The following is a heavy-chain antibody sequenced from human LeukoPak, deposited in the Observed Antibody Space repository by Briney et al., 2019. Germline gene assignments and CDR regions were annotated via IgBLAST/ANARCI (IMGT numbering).Heavy chain of an antibody. D-gene: IGHD3-16*01. Sequence: PGGSLRLSCAASGFTFSSYSMNWVRQAPGKGLEWVSAISGSGGSTYYADSVKGRFTISRDNSKNTLYLQMNSLRAEDTAVYYCAKTPLIWGFAYWYFDLWGRGTLVTVSS. V-gene: IGHV3-23*01. CDR1: GFTFSSYS. CDR2: ISGSGGST. CDR3: AKTPLIWGFAYWYFDL. J-gene: IGHJ2*01.